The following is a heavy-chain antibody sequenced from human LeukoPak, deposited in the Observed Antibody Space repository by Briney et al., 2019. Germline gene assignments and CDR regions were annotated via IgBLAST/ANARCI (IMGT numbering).Heavy chain of an antibody. J-gene: IGHJ3*02. V-gene: IGHV1-2*02. D-gene: IGHD1-26*01. CDR1: GYTFTGYY. CDR2: INPNSGGT. CDR3: ARVVLVGATPNDAFDI. Sequence: GASVKVSCKASGYTFTGYYMHWVRQAPGQGLEWMGWINPNSGGTNYAQKFQGRVTMTRDTSISTAYMELSRLRSDDTAVYYCARVVLVGATPNDAFDIWGQGTMVTVSS.